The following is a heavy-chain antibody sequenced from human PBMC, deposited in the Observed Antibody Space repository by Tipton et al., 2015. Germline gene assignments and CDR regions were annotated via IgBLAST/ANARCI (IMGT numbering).Heavy chain of an antibody. J-gene: IGHJ6*02. CDR3: ARDLEHGMDV. Sequence: GLVKPSQTLSLTCGISGDSVSSDSAAWHWIRQSPSRGLEWLGRTYYRSKWYNDYAVSVKSRITINSDTSKNQFSLTLNSVAAADTAVYYCARDLEHGMDVWGHGTTVTVSS. CDR2: TYYRSKWYN. V-gene: IGHV6-1*01. D-gene: IGHD5-24*01. CDR1: GDSVSSDSAA.